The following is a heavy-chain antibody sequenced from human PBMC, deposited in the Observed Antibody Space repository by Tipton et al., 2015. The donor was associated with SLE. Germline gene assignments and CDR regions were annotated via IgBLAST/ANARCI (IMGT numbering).Heavy chain of an antibody. CDR1: GFTFSSYA. Sequence: SLRLSCAASGFTFSSYAMSWVRQTPGKGLEWVSTMYSDGRTFHADSVKGRFTISRDNSKNTLYLRLNSLRVDDTAVYYCAREGPIAGFQHWGQGTLVIVSS. CDR2: MYSDGRT. D-gene: IGHD6-13*01. J-gene: IGHJ1*01. V-gene: IGHV3-66*01. CDR3: AREGPIAGFQH.